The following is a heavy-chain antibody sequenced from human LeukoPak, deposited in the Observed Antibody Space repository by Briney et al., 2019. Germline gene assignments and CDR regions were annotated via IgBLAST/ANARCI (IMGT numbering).Heavy chain of an antibody. CDR1: GYTFTNYD. J-gene: IGHJ3*02. CDR2: MNPNSANT. D-gene: IGHD2-2*02. CDR3: ARATVVAGYCTTTRCYKPFDI. V-gene: IGHV1-8*03. Sequence: ASVKVSFKASGYTFTNYDINWVRQATGQGLEWMGWMNPNSANTGYSQKFQGRVTFTRDTSISTAYMELSSLRSEDTAVYFCARATVVAGYCTTTRCYKPFDIWGQGTMVTVSS.